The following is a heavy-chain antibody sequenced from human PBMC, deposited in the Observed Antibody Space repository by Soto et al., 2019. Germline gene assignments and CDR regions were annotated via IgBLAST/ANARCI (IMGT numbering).Heavy chain of an antibody. J-gene: IGHJ4*02. CDR1: GFSLSTSGVG. CDR3: ADKGAGYRGFKY. CDR2: IYWDDDK. Sequence: QITLKESGPTLVKPTQTLTLACTFSGFSLSTSGVGVGWIRQPPGKALEWLALIYWDDDKRYSPSLKSRLTITKDTSKHQVVLTMTNMDPVVTATYYCADKGAGYRGFKYWGQGTLVTVSS. D-gene: IGHD5-12*01. V-gene: IGHV2-5*02.